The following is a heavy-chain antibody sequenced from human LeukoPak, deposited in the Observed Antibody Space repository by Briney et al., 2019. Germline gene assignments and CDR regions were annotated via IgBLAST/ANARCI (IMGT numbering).Heavy chain of an antibody. Sequence: PSETLSLTCTVSGGSISRSSHYWGWIRQPPGKGLEWIATIYYSGSTYYNPSLKSRVTISADTSKNQFSLKLSSVTAADTAVYYCARLTSGHFDYWGQGTLVTVSS. CDR2: IYYSGST. CDR3: ARLTSGHFDY. J-gene: IGHJ4*02. CDR1: GGSISRSSHY. V-gene: IGHV4-39*01. D-gene: IGHD3-10*01.